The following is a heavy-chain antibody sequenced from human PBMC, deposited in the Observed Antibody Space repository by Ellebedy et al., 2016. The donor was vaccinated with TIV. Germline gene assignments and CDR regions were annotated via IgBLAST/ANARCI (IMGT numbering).Heavy chain of an antibody. V-gene: IGHV3-23*01. CDR3: AKGAWDIVVVPAAIQYYYMDV. J-gene: IGHJ6*03. CDR1: GFTFSSYA. CDR2: ISGSGGST. D-gene: IGHD2-2*02. Sequence: GESLKISXAASGFTFSSYAMSWVRQAPGKGLEWVSAISGSGGSTYYADSVKGRFTISRDNSKNTLYLQMNSLRAEDTAVYYCAKGAWDIVVVPAAIQYYYMDVWGKGTTVTVSS.